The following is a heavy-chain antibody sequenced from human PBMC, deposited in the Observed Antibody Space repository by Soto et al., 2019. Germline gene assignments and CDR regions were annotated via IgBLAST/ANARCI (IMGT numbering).Heavy chain of an antibody. CDR1: GGSISNGDYY. CDR2: VFHTGNT. Sequence: QLPLQESGPGLVKPSGTLSLTCTVSGGSISNGDYYWVWLRQPPGNGLESIGSVFHTGNTYYNSSLQTRVTISVDTSKNQFSLKMTSVTAADTSLYFCATVMVGGPRHNDSPYWVQGTLVSVSS. V-gene: IGHV4-39*01. D-gene: IGHD1-1*01. J-gene: IGHJ4*02. CDR3: ATVMVGGPRHNDSPY.